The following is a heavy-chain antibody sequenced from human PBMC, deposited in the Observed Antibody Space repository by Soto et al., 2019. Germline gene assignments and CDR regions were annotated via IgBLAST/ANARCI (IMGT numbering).Heavy chain of an antibody. CDR2: ISYDGSNK. CDR1: GFTFSSYA. J-gene: IGHJ4*02. D-gene: IGHD2-15*01. Sequence: GGSLRLSCAASGFTFSSYAMHWVRQAPGKGLEWVAVISYDGSNKYYADSVKGRFTISRDNSKNTLYLQMNSLRAEDTAVYYCARDQAGRGYDVRIDYWGQGTLVTVSS. CDR3: ARDQAGRGYDVRIDY. V-gene: IGHV3-30-3*01.